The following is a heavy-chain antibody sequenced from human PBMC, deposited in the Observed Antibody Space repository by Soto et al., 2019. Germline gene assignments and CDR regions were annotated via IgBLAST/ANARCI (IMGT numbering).Heavy chain of an antibody. CDR2: ISGSGGST. D-gene: IGHD6-13*01. J-gene: IGHJ4*02. V-gene: IGHV3-23*01. CDR3: AKRTNGYSSSWYENYFDY. Sequence: PGSSLRLSCAASGFTFSSYAMSCVLQAPGTGLEWVSAISGSGGSTYYADSVKGRFTISRDNSKNTLYLQMNSLTAEDTAVYYCAKRTNGYSSSWYENYFDYWGQGTVVTVSS. CDR1: GFTFSSYA.